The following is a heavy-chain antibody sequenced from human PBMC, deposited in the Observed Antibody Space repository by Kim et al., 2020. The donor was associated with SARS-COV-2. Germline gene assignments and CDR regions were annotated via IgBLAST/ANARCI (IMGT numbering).Heavy chain of an antibody. CDR1: GGTFSSYA. V-gene: IGHV1-69*04. Sequence: SVKVSCKASGGTFSSYAISWVRQAPGQGLEWMGRIIPILGIANYAQKFQGRVTITADKSTSTAYMELSSLRSEDTVVYYCARGALDDSSGYYYDDYWGQGTLVTVSS. D-gene: IGHD3-22*01. CDR3: ARGALDDSSGYYYDDY. CDR2: IIPILGIA. J-gene: IGHJ4*02.